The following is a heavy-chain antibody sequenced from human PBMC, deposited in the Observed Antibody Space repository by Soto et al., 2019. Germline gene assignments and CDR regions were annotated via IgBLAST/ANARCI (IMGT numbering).Heavy chain of an antibody. CDR2: IIPIFGPA. D-gene: IGHD3-16*01. CDR3: ARDRFAESRDGMDV. V-gene: IGHV1-69*01. Sequence: QVQLVQSGAEVKKPGSSVKVSCKASGGTFSSYAISWVRQAPGQGLEWMGGIIPIFGPANYAQKLQGRVTITADESTSTAYMELSSLSAEDTAVYYCARDRFAESRDGMDVWGQGTTVTVSS. J-gene: IGHJ6*02. CDR1: GGTFSSYA.